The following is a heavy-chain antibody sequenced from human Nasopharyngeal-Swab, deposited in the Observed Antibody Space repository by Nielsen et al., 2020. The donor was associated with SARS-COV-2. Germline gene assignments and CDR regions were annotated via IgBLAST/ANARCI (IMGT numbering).Heavy chain of an antibody. J-gene: IGHJ4*02. V-gene: IGHV4-30-4*01. D-gene: IGHD5-18*01. CDR3: ARDGFWGRGYSYGWDY. CDR1: GGSISSGDYY. CDR2: IYYSGST. Sequence: SETLSLTCTVSGGSISSGDYYWSWIRQPPGKGLEWIGYIYYSGSTYYNPSLKSRVTISVDTSKNQFSLKLSSVTAADTAVYYCARDGFWGRGYSYGWDYWGQGTPVTVSS.